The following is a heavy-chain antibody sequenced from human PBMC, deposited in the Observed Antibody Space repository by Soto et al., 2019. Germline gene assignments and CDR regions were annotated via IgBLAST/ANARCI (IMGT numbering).Heavy chain of an antibody. CDR2: ISYDGSNK. D-gene: IGHD3-3*01. CDR3: AKGSLRFLEWFKPHGMDV. Sequence: GGSLRLSCASSGFTFSSYAMHRFRQAPGNGLEWVAVISYDGSNKYSADSVKGRFTISRDNSKNTLYLQMNSLRAEDTAVYYCAKGSLRFLEWFKPHGMDVWGQGTTVTV. J-gene: IGHJ6*02. CDR1: GFTFSSYA. V-gene: IGHV3-30*18.